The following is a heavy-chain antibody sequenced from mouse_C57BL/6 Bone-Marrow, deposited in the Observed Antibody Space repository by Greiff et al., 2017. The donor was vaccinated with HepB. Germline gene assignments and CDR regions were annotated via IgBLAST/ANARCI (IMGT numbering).Heavy chain of an antibody. CDR2: IYPGDGDT. J-gene: IGHJ2*01. Sequence: QVTLKVSGPELVKPGASVKISCKASGYAFSSPWMNWVKQRPGKGLEWIGRIYPGDGDTNYNGKFKGKATLTADKSSSTAYMQLSSLTSEDSAVYFCARSALWFYYFDYWGQGTTLTVSS. D-gene: IGHD2-2*01. CDR3: ARSALWFYYFDY. V-gene: IGHV1-82*01. CDR1: GYAFSSPW.